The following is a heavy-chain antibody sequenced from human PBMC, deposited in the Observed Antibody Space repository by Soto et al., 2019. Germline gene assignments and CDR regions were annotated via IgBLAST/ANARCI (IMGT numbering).Heavy chain of an antibody. CDR3: ASTAPQDVLMVYASLDY. CDR1: GYTFTSYD. Sequence: QVQLVQSGAEVKKPGASVKVSCKASGYTFTSYDINWVRQATGQGLEWMGWMNPNSGNTGYAQKFQGRVTMTRNTSISTAYMELSSLRSDDTAVYYCASTAPQDVLMVYASLDYWGQGTLVTVSS. V-gene: IGHV1-8*01. CDR2: MNPNSGNT. J-gene: IGHJ4*02. D-gene: IGHD2-8*01.